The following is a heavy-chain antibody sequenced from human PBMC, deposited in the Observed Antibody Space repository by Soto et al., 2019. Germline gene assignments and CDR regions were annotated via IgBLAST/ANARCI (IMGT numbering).Heavy chain of an antibody. D-gene: IGHD3-10*01. CDR3: AKDGIYGSGSYYPLGVRYGMDV. CDR1: GFTFSNFG. J-gene: IGHJ6*02. Sequence: PGGSLRLSCAASGFTFSNFGMHWVRQAPGKGLEWVAVIWHDGSNIFYVDSVKGRFTISRDNSKNTLYLQMNSPTVEDTAVYYCAKDGIYGSGSYYPLGVRYGMDVWGQGTTVTVSS. V-gene: IGHV3-33*06. CDR2: IWHDGSNI.